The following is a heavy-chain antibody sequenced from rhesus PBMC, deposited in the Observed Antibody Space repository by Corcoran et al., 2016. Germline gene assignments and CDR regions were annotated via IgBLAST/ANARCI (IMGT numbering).Heavy chain of an antibody. CDR2: IYGSGGGT. J-gene: IGHJ5-2*02. CDR1: GGSISSNY. Sequence: QVQLQESGPGLVKPSETLSLTCAVSGGSISSNYWSWIRQVPGKGRSGIGGIYGSGGGTDYNPSLKSRVTISTGTSKNQFSLKLSSATAADTAVYYCARGSGWARDNSLDVWGRGVLVTVSS. CDR3: ARGSGWARDNSLDV. V-gene: IGHV4-160*01. D-gene: IGHD6-31*01.